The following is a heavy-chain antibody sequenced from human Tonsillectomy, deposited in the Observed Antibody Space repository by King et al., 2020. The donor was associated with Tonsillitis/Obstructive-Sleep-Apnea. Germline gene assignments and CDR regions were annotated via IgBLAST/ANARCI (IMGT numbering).Heavy chain of an antibody. V-gene: IGHV4-59*01. CDR2: IYYSGST. Sequence: QLQESGPGLVKPSETLSLTCTVSGGSISSYYWSWIRQPPGKGLEWIGYIYYSGSTNSNPSLKSRVTISVDTSQNQFSLKLSSVTAADTAVYYCAGKGSGVEEDWFHPWGQGPLVTVSS. D-gene: IGHD6-19*01. CDR3: AGKGSGVEEDWFHP. CDR1: GGSISSYY. J-gene: IGHJ5*02.